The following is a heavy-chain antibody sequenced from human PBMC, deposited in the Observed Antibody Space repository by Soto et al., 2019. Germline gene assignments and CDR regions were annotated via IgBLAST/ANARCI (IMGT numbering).Heavy chain of an antibody. CDR1: GYTFTSYG. J-gene: IGHJ6*03. V-gene: IGHV1-18*01. CDR2: ISAYNGNT. CDR3: ARGPAARRVGYYYMDV. Sequence: ASVKVSCKASGYTFTSYGISWVRQAPGQGLEWMGWISAYNGNTSYARKLQGRVTMTRNTSTSTAYMELSSLRSEDTAVYYCARGPAARRVGYYYMDVWGKGTTVTVSS. D-gene: IGHD2-2*01.